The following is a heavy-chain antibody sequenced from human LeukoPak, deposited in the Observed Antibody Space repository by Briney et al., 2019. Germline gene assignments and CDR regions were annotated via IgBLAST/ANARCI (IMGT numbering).Heavy chain of an antibody. CDR1: GFTFSSSA. V-gene: IGHV3-23*01. Sequence: PGGSLRLSCAASGFTFSSSAMSWVRQVPGKGLEWVSGISSSGGGTNYADSVRGRFTISRDNSKNTLYVQMNSLRAEDTAVYYCATGSSRGTFDYWGQGTLVTVSS. D-gene: IGHD3-16*01. CDR3: ATGSSRGTFDY. CDR2: ISSSGGGT. J-gene: IGHJ4*02.